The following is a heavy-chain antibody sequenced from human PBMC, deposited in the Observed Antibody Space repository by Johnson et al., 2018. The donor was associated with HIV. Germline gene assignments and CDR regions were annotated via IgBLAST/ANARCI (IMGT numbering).Heavy chain of an antibody. D-gene: IGHD6-25*01. J-gene: IGHJ3*02. V-gene: IGHV3-23*04. Sequence: VQLVESGGGLVRPGGSLRLSCAASGVTFSSYAMSWVRQAPGKGLEWVSVINWNGGSTGYADSVKGRFTISRDNSKNTLYLQMNSLRAEDTAVYYCAKETPSSGANFDIWGQGTMVTVSS. CDR3: AKETPSSGANFDI. CDR1: GVTFSSYA. CDR2: INWNGGST.